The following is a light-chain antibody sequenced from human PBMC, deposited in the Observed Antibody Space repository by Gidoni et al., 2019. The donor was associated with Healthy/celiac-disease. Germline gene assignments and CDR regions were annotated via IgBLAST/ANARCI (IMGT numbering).Light chain of an antibody. J-gene: IGKJ5*01. CDR2: GAS. CDR3: QQYGSSPTIT. V-gene: IGKV3-20*01. CDR1: QSVSSSY. Sequence: EIEWTQCRGTLSLSPGERATLSCRASQSVSSSYLAWYQRKPGQAPRLLIYGASSRATCIPARFSGSGSVTDFTLTISRLEPEDFAVYYCQQYGSSPTITFGQGTRLEIK.